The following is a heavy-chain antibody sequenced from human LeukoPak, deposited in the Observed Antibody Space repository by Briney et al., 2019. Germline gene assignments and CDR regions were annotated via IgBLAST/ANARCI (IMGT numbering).Heavy chain of an antibody. CDR3: ARFTPQGYGWGGYNRFDP. CDR1: GGSISSYY. D-gene: IGHD3-16*01. Sequence: SETLSLTCTVSGGSISSYYWSWIRQPPGKGLEWIGYIYYSGSTNYNPSLKSRVTISLDTSKNQFSLNLTSVTAADTAVYYCARFTPQGYGWGGYNRFDPWGQGTLVTVSS. V-gene: IGHV4-59*01. J-gene: IGHJ5*02. CDR2: IYYSGST.